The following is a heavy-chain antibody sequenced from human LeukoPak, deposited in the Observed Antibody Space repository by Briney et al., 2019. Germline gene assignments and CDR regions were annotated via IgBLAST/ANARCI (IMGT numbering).Heavy chain of an antibody. CDR3: AKGRFLEWYYYFDY. D-gene: IGHD3-3*01. J-gene: IGHJ4*02. V-gene: IGHV3-74*01. Sequence: QSGGSLRLSCAASGFSFSSHWMHWVRQAPGKGLVWVSRINSDGSSTEYADSVKGRFTISRDNAKKRLYLQMNSLRAEDTAVYYCAKGRFLEWYYYFDYWGQGTLVTVSP. CDR1: GFSFSSHW. CDR2: INSDGSST.